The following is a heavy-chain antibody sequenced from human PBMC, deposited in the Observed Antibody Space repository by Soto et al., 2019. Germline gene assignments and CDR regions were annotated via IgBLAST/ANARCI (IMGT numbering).Heavy chain of an antibody. J-gene: IGHJ6*02. Sequence: ASVKVSCKASGYTFTGYYMHWVRQAPGQGLEWMGWINPNSGGTNYAQKFQGWVTMTRDTSISTAYMELSRLRSDDTAVYYCARGVSIAARPNYYGMDVWGQGTTVTVSS. CDR2: INPNSGGT. CDR3: ARGVSIAARPNYYGMDV. D-gene: IGHD6-6*01. V-gene: IGHV1-2*04. CDR1: GYTFTGYY.